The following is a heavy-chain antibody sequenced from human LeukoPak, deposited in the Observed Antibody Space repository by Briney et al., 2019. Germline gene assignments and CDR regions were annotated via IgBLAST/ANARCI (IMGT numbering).Heavy chain of an antibody. CDR1: GFTFSSYW. V-gene: IGHV3-7*01. D-gene: IGHD5-24*01. CDR2: IKQDGSEK. CDR3: ARDTGDGFIGPFDY. J-gene: IGHJ4*02. Sequence: PGGSLRLSCAASGFTFSSYWMSWVCQAPGKGLEWVANIKQDGSEKYYVDSVKGRFTISRDNAKNSLYLQMNSLRAEDTAVYYCARDTGDGFIGPFDYWGQGTLVTVSS.